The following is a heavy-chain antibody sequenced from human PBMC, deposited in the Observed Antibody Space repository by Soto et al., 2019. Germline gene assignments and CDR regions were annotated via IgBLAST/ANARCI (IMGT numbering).Heavy chain of an antibody. V-gene: IGHV3-9*01. CDR2: ISWNSGSI. Sequence: EVQLVESGGGLVQPGRSLRLSCAASGFTFDDYAMHWVRQAPGKGLEWVSGISWNSGSIGYADSVKGRFTISRDNAKNSLYLQMNSLRAEDTALYYCAKGRSQPPRITGTVDAFDIWGQGTMVTVSS. CDR1: GFTFDDYA. D-gene: IGHD1-7*01. J-gene: IGHJ3*02. CDR3: AKGRSQPPRITGTVDAFDI.